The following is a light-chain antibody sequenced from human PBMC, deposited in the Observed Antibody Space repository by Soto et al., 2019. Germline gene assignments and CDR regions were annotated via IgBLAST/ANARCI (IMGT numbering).Light chain of an antibody. CDR1: QSLSSTY. V-gene: IGKV3-20*01. J-gene: IGKJ1*01. CDR2: GTS. Sequence: EIVLTQSPGTLSLSPGERATLSCRASQSLSSTYLAWYQQKPGQAPRLLIYGTSNRATVIPDRFSGSGSGTGFTLTINTLEPEDFAVYYCQQYGSSHLTFGQGTKVEIK. CDR3: QQYGSSHLT.